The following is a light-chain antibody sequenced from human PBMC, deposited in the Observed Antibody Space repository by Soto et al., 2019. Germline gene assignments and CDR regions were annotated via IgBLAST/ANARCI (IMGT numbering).Light chain of an antibody. J-gene: IGLJ2*01. Sequence: QSVLTQPPSVSAAPGQKVTISCSGSSSNIGSNYVSWYQQLPGTAPKLLIYDNNERPSGIPDRFSGSKAGTSTTLGITGLRTGDEDDDFCGAWDSSVGAGIFGGGTKLTVL. CDR3: GAWDSSVGAGI. CDR1: SSNIGSNY. CDR2: DNN. V-gene: IGLV1-51*01.